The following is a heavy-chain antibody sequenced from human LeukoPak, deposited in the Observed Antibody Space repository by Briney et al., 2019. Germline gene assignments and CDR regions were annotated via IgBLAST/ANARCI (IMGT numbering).Heavy chain of an antibody. J-gene: IGHJ3*02. CDR3: VGIASAFDI. V-gene: IGHV4-39*07. CDR1: GGSISSTSYY. D-gene: IGHD6-13*01. CDR2: IYYSGTP. Sequence: SETLSLTCSVSGGSISSTSYYWGWIRQSPGKGLEWIAYIYYSGTPYYNPSLKSRVTISVDTSKNQFSLKLSSVTAADTAVYYCVGIASAFDIWGQGTMVTVSS.